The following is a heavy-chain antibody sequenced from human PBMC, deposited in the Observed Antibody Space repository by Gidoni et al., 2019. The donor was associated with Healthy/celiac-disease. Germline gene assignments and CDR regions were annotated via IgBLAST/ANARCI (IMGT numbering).Heavy chain of an antibody. CDR1: GSTFPSYY. J-gene: IGHJ4*02. CDR3: ARTYDSSGYYTEYYFDY. Sequence: QVQLVQSGAEVKQPGASVKVSCKASGSTFPSYYMHWVRQAPGQGLEWMGIITPSGGSTSDAQKFQGRVTMTRDTSTSTVYMELSSLRSEDTAVYYCARTYDSSGYYTEYYFDYWGQGTLVTVSS. V-gene: IGHV1-46*03. D-gene: IGHD3-22*01. CDR2: ITPSGGST.